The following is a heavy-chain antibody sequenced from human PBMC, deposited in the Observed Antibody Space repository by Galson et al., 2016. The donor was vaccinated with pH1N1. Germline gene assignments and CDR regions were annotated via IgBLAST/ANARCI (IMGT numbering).Heavy chain of an antibody. CDR1: GYSVTRYY. V-gene: IGHV1-46*01. CDR2: IDPSDGTT. CDR3: ARRYYFDY. Sequence: SVKVSCKASGYSVTRYYMHWVRQAPGQGLEWMGIIDPSDGTTTYSQKFQGRITMTRDTPTNSVYMELRSLTSDDTAVYYCARRYYFDYWGQGTLITVSS. J-gene: IGHJ4*02.